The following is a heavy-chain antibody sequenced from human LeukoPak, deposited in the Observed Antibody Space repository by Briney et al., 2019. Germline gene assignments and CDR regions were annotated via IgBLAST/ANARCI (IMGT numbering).Heavy chain of an antibody. V-gene: IGHV4-59*01. Sequence: MTSETLSLTCTVSGRSINDASWNWIRKPPGQGLEWIGYIYHSGGTNYNPSLKSRVTISLDTSKNQFSLKLSSVTAADTAVYYCARVGTYYRSLDSWGQGTLVTVSS. D-gene: IGHD3-10*01. CDR3: ARVGTYYRSLDS. CDR1: GRSINDAS. CDR2: IYHSGGT. J-gene: IGHJ4*02.